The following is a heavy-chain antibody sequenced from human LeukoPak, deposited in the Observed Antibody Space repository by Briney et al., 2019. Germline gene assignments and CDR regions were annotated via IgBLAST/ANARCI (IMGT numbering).Heavy chain of an antibody. V-gene: IGHV3-74*03. CDR2: VTTDGSST. Sequence: GGSLRLSCAASGFTFSSYWTHWVRQAPGKGLVWVSRVTTDGSSTTYADSVKGRFTISRDNAKNTLYLQMNSLRAEDTAVYYCARVGYCSGGSCYSPNHYYGMDVWGQGTTVTVSS. J-gene: IGHJ6*02. CDR1: GFTFSSYW. D-gene: IGHD2-15*01. CDR3: ARVGYCSGGSCYSPNHYYGMDV.